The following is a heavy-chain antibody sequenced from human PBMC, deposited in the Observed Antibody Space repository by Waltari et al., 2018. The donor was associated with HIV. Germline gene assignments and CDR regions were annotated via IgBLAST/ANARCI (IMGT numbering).Heavy chain of an antibody. CDR3: ARGQYYSMDV. D-gene: IGHD3-10*01. Sequence: EVQLVESGGGLVQPGGSLRLSCSASGFTFSSYWMHWVRQATGKGLVWFTGINVEGRTISYADSVKGRFTISRDNAKNTLYLQRNSLRAEDTALYYCARGQYYSMDVWGQGTTVTVSS. CDR2: INVEGRTI. J-gene: IGHJ6*02. V-gene: IGHV3-74*01. CDR1: GFTFSSYW.